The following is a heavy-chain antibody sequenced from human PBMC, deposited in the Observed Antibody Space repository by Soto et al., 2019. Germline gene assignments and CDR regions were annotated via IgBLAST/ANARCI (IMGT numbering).Heavy chain of an antibody. CDR2: INPSGGST. CDR1: GYTFTSYC. CDR3: ARDRNSYGPKYYFDY. J-gene: IGHJ4*02. V-gene: IGHV1-46*01. Sequence: ASVKVSCKASGYTFTSYCMHWVRQAPGQGLEWMGIINPSGGSTSYAQKFQGRVTMTRDTSTSTVYMELSSLRSEDTAVYYCARDRNSYGPKYYFDYWGQGTLVTVSS. D-gene: IGHD5-18*01.